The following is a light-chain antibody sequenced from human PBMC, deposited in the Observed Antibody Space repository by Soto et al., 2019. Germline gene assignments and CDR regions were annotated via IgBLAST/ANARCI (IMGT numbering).Light chain of an antibody. J-gene: IGLJ1*01. CDR3: SSYTSSSTLCV. CDR2: EVS. CDR1: SSDVGGYNY. Sequence: SVLTQPASVSGSPGQSITISCTGTSSDVGGYNYVSWYQQHPGKAPKLMIYEVSNRPSGVSNRFSGSKSGDTASLTISGLQAEDEADYYCSSYTSSSTLCVFGTGTKV. V-gene: IGLV2-14*01.